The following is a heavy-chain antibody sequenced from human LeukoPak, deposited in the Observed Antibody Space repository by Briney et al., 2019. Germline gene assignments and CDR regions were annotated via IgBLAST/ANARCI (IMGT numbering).Heavy chain of an antibody. CDR3: ARNPQWLSYSMDV. J-gene: IGHJ6*02. V-gene: IGHV3-7*01. D-gene: IGHD6-19*01. Sequence: GGSLRLSCAASGFTVSLYWMSWVRQAPGKGLEWVANINQDGSENYSVDSVKGRSTISRDNAKSSLYLQMNSLRVEDTAVYYCARNPQWLSYSMDVWGQGTTVTVSS. CDR1: GFTVSLYW. CDR2: INQDGSEN.